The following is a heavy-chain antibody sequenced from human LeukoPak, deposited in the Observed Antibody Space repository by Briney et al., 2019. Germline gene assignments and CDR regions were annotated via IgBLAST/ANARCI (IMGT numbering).Heavy chain of an antibody. CDR1: GFTVSSNY. CDR3: ARARVAGTGTYYFDY. J-gene: IGHJ4*02. D-gene: IGHD6-19*01. CDR2: IYSGGST. V-gene: IGHV3-66*01. Sequence: GGSLRLSRAASGFTVSSNYMSWVRQAPGKGLEWVSVIYSGGSTYYADSVKGRFTITRDNSKNTLYLQMNSLKAEDTAVYYCARARVAGTGTYYFDYWGQGTLVTVSS.